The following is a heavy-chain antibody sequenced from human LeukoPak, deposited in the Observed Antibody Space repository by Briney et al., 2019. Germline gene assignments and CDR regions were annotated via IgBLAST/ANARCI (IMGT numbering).Heavy chain of an antibody. CDR1: GDSVSSNSAA. V-gene: IGHV6-1*01. Sequence: SQTLSLTCAISGDSVSSNSAAWNWIRQSPSRGLEWLGRTYYRSKWYNDHAVSVKSRLTINPDTSKNQFSLQLNSVTPEDTAVYYCARSSGWLEYFQHWGQGTLVTVSS. J-gene: IGHJ1*01. CDR2: TYYRSKWYN. D-gene: IGHD6-19*01. CDR3: ARSSGWLEYFQH.